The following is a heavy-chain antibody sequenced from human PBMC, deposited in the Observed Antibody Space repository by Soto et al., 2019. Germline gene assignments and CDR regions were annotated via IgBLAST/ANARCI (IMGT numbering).Heavy chain of an antibody. Sequence: SETLSLTCTVSGGSISSYYWSWIRQPPGKGLEWIGYIYYSGSTNYNPSLKSRVTISVDTSKNQFSLKLSSVTAADTAVYYCASQGYCSGGSCYHRDYYYYYMDVWGKGTTVTVS. CDR1: GGSISSYY. V-gene: IGHV4-59*01. CDR3: ASQGYCSGGSCYHRDYYYYYMDV. D-gene: IGHD2-15*01. CDR2: IYYSGST. J-gene: IGHJ6*03.